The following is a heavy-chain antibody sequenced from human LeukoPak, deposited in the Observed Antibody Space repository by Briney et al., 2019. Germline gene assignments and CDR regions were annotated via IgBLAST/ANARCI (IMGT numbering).Heavy chain of an antibody. J-gene: IGHJ4*02. CDR2: IYYNERT. Sequence: SETLSLTCTVSGYSINSGYTWGWIRQPPGKALEWIGYIYYNERTNYNPSLKSRVTISVDTSKNQFSLKVTSVTTADTAVYYCARSPQYFDRLLVGDSHYFFDYWGQGALVTVSS. CDR3: ARSPQYFDRLLVGDSHYFFDY. V-gene: IGHV4-61*01. D-gene: IGHD3-9*01. CDR1: GYSINSGYT.